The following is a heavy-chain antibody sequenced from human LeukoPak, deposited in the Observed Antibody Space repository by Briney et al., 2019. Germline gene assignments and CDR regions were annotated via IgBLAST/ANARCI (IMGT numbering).Heavy chain of an antibody. V-gene: IGHV4-34*01. J-gene: IGHJ1*01. CDR1: GGSFSGYY. CDR2: INHSGST. Sequence: PSETLSLTCAVYGGSFSGYYWSWIRQPPGKGLEWIGEINHSGSTNYNPSLRSRVTISVDTFKNQFSLKLSSVTAADTAVYYCARKGRWLQLGYFQHWGQGTLVTVSS. CDR3: ARKGRWLQLGYFQH. D-gene: IGHD5-24*01.